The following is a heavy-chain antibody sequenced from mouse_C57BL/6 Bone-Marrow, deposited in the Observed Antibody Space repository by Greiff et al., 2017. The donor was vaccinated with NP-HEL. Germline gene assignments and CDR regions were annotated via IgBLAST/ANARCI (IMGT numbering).Heavy chain of an antibody. CDR3: AGWILRGWYFDV. V-gene: IGHV5-4*03. CDR2: ISDGGSYT. CDR1: GFTFSSYA. J-gene: IGHJ1*03. D-gene: IGHD2-3*01. Sequence: EVKLVESGGGLVKPGGSLKLSCAASGFTFSSYAMSWVRQTPEKRLEWVATISDGGSYTYYPDNVKGRFTISRDNAKNNLYLQMSHLKSEDTAMCYCAGWILRGWYFDVWGTGTTVTVSS.